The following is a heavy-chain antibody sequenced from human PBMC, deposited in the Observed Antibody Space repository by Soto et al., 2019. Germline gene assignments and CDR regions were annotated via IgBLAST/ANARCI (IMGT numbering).Heavy chain of an antibody. J-gene: IGHJ4*02. Sequence: QVQLVQSEAEVKKPGASVKVSCKASGYSFTNYGIIWIRQAPGQGLEWMGWINAYNGNTKYAQKLQGRVTMTTETSTTTAYLELRSLRSDDTAIYYCARGGYGDYHYWGQGTLVTVSS. CDR3: ARGGYGDYHY. D-gene: IGHD4-17*01. CDR1: GYSFTNYG. CDR2: INAYNGNT. V-gene: IGHV1-18*01.